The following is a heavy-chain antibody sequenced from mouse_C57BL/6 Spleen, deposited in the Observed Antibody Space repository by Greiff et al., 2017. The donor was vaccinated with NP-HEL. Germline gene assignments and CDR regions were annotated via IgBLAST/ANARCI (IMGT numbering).Heavy chain of an antibody. J-gene: IGHJ1*03. Sequence: VKLMESGAELVKPGASVKLSCKASGYTFTSYWMHWVKQRPGQGLEWIGYINPSSGYTNYNQKFKDKATLTADKSSSTAYMQLSSLTSEDSAVYYCARGWYSNYWYFDVWGTGTTVTVSS. CDR1: GYTFTSYW. V-gene: IGHV1-7*01. CDR2: INPSSGYT. D-gene: IGHD2-5*01. CDR3: ARGWYSNYWYFDV.